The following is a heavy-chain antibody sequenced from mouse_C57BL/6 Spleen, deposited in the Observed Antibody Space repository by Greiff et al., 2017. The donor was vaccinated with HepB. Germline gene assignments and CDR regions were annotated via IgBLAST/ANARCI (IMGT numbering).Heavy chain of an antibody. V-gene: IGHV14-2*01. CDR1: GFNIKDYY. CDR2: IDPEDGET. J-gene: IGHJ3*01. CDR3: ASIRQVRLRFAY. Sequence: EVQLQQSGAELVKPGASVKLSCTASGFNIKDYYMHWVKQRTEQGLEWIGRIDPEDGETKSAPKFQGKATITADTSPNTANLQLSSLTSEDTAAYYCASIRQVRLRFAYWGQVTRVTVSA. D-gene: IGHD3-2*02.